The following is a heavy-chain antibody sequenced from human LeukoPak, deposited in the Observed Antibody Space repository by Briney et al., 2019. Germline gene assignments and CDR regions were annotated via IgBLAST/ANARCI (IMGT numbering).Heavy chain of an antibody. J-gene: IGHJ5*02. CDR3: AQGYSSGWYPS. CDR2: ISVDGETT. CDR1: GFSVSSFG. D-gene: IGHD6-19*01. Sequence: GSLRLSCAVSGFSVSSFGMSWVRQAPGKGLEWISAISVDGETTWYADSVKGRFIISRDSSKNALYLRLSSLRAEDTAIYYCAQGYSSGWYPSWGQGSLVSVSS. V-gene: IGHV3-23*01.